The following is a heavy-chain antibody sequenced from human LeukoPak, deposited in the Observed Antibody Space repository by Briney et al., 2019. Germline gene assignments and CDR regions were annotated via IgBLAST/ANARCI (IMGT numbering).Heavy chain of an antibody. J-gene: IGHJ4*02. D-gene: IGHD2-15*01. CDR2: ISSSSSYI. CDR1: GFTFSSYS. V-gene: IGHV3-21*01. Sequence: PGGSLRLSCAASGFTFSSYSMNWVRQAPGKGLEWVSSISSSSSYIYYADSVKGRFTISRDNAKNSLYLQMNSLRAEDTAVYYCARLYCSGGNCYLFDYWGQGTLVTVSS. CDR3: ARLYCSGGNCYLFDY.